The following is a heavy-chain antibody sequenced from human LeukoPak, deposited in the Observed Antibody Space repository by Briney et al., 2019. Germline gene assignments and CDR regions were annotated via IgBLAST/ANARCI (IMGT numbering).Heavy chain of an antibody. CDR3: ARDPRRVGDSPP. D-gene: IGHD2-21*01. CDR2: ISPGSTTI. J-gene: IGHJ4*02. CDR1: GFTFRDDN. V-gene: IGHV3-48*01. Sequence: PGGSLRLSCAASGFTFRDDNMNWVRQAPGKGLEWVSYISPGSTTIHYADSVKGRFTISRDNAKNSLYLQMNSLRAEDTAVYYCARDPRRVGDSPPWGQGTLVTVSS.